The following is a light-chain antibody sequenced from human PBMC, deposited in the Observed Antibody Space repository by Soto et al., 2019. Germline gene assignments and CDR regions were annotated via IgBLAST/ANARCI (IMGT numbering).Light chain of an antibody. CDR1: SYNIGNNY. CDR3: GTWDTSLSAVV. CDR2: DNN. Sequence: QSVLTQPPSVSASPGQKVTISWSGSSYNIGNNYVSWYQHLPGTAPKLLIYDNNERPSGIPDRFSGSKSGTSATLGITGLQTGDEADYYCGTWDTSLSAVVFGGGTKLTVL. J-gene: IGLJ2*01. V-gene: IGLV1-51*01.